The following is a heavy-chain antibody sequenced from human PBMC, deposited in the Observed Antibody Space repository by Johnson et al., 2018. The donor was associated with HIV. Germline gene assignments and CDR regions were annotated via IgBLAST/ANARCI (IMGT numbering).Heavy chain of an antibody. CDR2: ISSDGSST. D-gene: IGHD3-22*01. V-gene: IGHV3-74*02. CDR3: ARGRWLRDAFDI. J-gene: IGHJ3*02. Sequence: VQLVESGGGLVQPGGSLRLSCAASGFTFSSYWMHWVRQAPGKGLVWVSRISSDGSSTYYADSVKGRFTISRDNARNTMFLQMNSLRAEDTAVYYCARGRWLRDAFDIWGQGTMVTVSS. CDR1: GFTFSSYW.